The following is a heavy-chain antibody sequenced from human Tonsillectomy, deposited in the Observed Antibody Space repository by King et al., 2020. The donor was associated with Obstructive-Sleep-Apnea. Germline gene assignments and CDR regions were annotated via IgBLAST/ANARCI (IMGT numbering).Heavy chain of an antibody. CDR2: SYYSGNT. CDR3: ARGWGSFDY. Sequence: LQLQESGPGLVKPSETLSLTCTVSGVSIRSSSYYLGWIRQPPGKGLEWSGGSYYSGNTYYNPSLKSRVTISVDTSKNQFSLKLSSVTAADTAVYYCARGWGSFDYWGQGTLVTVSS. J-gene: IGHJ4*02. V-gene: IGHV4-39*07. D-gene: IGHD3-16*01. CDR1: GVSIRSSSYY.